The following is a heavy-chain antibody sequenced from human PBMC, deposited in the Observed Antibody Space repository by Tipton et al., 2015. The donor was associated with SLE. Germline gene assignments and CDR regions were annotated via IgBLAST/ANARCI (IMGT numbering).Heavy chain of an antibody. CDR3: ARAGLLTAYYPYFDY. CDR2: INHSGST. Sequence: TLSLTCAVYGGSFSAYYWTWIRQPPGKGLEWLGEINHSGSTNYNPSLKSRVTISVDTSKNQFSLKLSSVTAADTAVYYCARAGLLTAYYPYFDYWGQGTLVTVSS. D-gene: IGHD3-9*01. CDR1: GGSFSAYY. J-gene: IGHJ4*02. V-gene: IGHV4-34*01.